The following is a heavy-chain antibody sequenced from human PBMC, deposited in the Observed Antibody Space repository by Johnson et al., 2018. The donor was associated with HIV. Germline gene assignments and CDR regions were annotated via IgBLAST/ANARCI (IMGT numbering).Heavy chain of an antibody. CDR1: RFTFSDYY. D-gene: IGHD6-13*01. Sequence: QMQLVESGGGLVKPGGSLRLSCAASRFTFSDYYMSWIRQTPGKGLEWVAVISYDGSNKYYADSVKGRFTISRDNSKNTLYLQMNSLRAEDTAVYYCATGASSTWSLGALDIWGQGTMVTVSS. J-gene: IGHJ3*02. CDR3: ATGASSTWSLGALDI. CDR2: ISYDGSNK. V-gene: IGHV3-30*03.